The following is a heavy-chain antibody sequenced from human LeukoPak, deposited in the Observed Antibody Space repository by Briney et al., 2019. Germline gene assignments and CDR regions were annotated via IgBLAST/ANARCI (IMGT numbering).Heavy chain of an antibody. CDR1: GGSISSYY. V-gene: IGHV4-59*01. D-gene: IGHD4-17*01. CDR2: IYYSGST. Sequence: PSETLSLTCTVSGGSISSYYWSWIRQPPGKGLEWIGYIYYSGSTNYNPSLKSRVTISVDTSKNQFSLKLSSVSAADTAVYYCATWDYGDFDYWGQGTLVTVSS. CDR3: ATWDYGDFDY. J-gene: IGHJ4*02.